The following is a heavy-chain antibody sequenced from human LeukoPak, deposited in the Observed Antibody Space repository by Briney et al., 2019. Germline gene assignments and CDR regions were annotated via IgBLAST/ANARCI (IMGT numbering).Heavy chain of an antibody. J-gene: IGHJ4*02. CDR3: ARDPSNTSGWNIDFDY. D-gene: IGHD6-19*01. CDR1: GFSFNHFG. CDR2: ISAYNGDT. V-gene: IGHV1-18*01. Sequence: ASVKVSCKASGFSFNHFGISWVRQAPGQGLEWMGWISAYNGDTKYTQKFQGRVTMTTDSSTSTAYMELRSLRSDDTAVYYCARDPSNTSGWNIDFDYWGQGALVTVSS.